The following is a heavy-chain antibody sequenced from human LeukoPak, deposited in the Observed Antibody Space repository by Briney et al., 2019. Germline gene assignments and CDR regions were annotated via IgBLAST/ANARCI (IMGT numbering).Heavy chain of an antibody. CDR2: INPSGGST. CDR1: GYTFTSYY. V-gene: IGHV1-46*01. J-gene: IGHJ4*02. Sequence: ASVKVSCKASGYTFTSYYMHWVRQAPGQGLEWMGIINPSGGSTSYAQKFQGRVTMTRDTSTSTVYMELSSLRSEDTAVYYCARPPARYSYGYYFDYWGQGTLVTVSS. D-gene: IGHD5-18*01. CDR3: ARPPARYSYGYYFDY.